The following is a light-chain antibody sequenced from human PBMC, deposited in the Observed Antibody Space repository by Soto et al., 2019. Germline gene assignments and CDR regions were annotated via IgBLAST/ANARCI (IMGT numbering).Light chain of an antibody. CDR2: GAS. CDR3: QQYTNWPYT. J-gene: IGKJ2*01. Sequence: EIEMMQSPATLSVSPGDRATLSCRASQALGNYLAWYQHKPGQAPRLLIYGASTRAAGVPVRFSGSGSGTEFTLSISSLQSDDLAVYYCQQYTNWPYTFGQGTKLEIK. CDR1: QALGNY. V-gene: IGKV3-15*01.